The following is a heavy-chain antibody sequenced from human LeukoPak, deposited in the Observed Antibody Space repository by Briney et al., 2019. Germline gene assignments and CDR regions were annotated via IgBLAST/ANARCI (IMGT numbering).Heavy chain of an antibody. CDR2: INSDGSST. CDR1: GFTFSSYW. CDR3: ARVSLYYYDSSGYAY. V-gene: IGHV3-74*01. D-gene: IGHD3-22*01. J-gene: IGHJ4*02. Sequence: GGSLRLSCAASGFTFSSYWMHWVRQAPGKGLVWVSRINSDGSSTSYADSVKGRFTISRDNAKNTLYLQMNSLRAEDTAVYYCARVSLYYYDSSGYAYWGQGTLVTVSS.